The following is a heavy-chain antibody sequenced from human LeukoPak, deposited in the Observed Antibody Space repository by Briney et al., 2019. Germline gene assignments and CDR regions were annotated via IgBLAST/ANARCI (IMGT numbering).Heavy chain of an antibody. CDR2: ISGSGGST. J-gene: IGHJ4*02. D-gene: IGHD5-12*01. Sequence: GGSLRLSCAASGLTFSSYAMSWVRQAPGKGLEWVSAISGSGGSTYYADSVKGRFTISRDNSKNTLYLQMNSLRAEDTAVYYCAKSRGGVVATTFDYWGQGTLVTVPS. CDR1: GLTFSSYA. CDR3: AKSRGGVVATTFDY. V-gene: IGHV3-23*01.